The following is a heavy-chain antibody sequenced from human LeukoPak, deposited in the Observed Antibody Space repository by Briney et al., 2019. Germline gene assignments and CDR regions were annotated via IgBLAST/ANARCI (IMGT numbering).Heavy chain of an antibody. Sequence: GGSLRLSCAASGFTFSSYSMNWVRQAPGKGLEWVSSISSSSSYIYYADSVKGRFTISRDNAKNSLYLQMNRLRAEATAVYYCARDAVRSVVVVPAASYYGMDVWGKGTTVTVSS. CDR2: ISSSSSYI. V-gene: IGHV3-21*01. CDR1: GFTFSSYS. J-gene: IGHJ6*04. CDR3: ARDAVRSVVVVPAASYYGMDV. D-gene: IGHD2-2*01.